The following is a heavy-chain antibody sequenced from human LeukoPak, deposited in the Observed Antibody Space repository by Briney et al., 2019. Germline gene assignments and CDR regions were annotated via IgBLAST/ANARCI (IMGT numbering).Heavy chain of an antibody. CDR1: GFTFPRHA. D-gene: IGHD3-22*01. CDR3: AQEHFDTSGYYSRFDN. CDR2: SAGSGGST. V-gene: IGHV3-23*01. J-gene: IGHJ4*02. Sequence: GGSLLLSCAASGFTFPRHAMSWVRPAPGKGLEWVASSAGSGGSTHYADSVKGRFTISRDNSQITVFLHMNSLRADDTAVYYCAQEHFDTSGYYSRFDNWGQGILVTVSS.